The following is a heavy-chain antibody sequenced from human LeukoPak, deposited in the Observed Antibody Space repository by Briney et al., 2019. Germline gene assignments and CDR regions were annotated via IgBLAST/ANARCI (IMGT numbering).Heavy chain of an antibody. D-gene: IGHD3-9*01. V-gene: IGHV1-8*01. CDR2: MSPNSGNT. CDR1: GYTFTSYD. J-gene: IGHJ5*02. CDR3: ARRYFDTPYNWFDP. Sequence: AASVKVSCKASGYTFTSYDINWVRQATGQGLEWMGWMSPNSGNTGYAQKFQGRVTMTRNTSISTAYMELSSLRSEDTAVYYCARRYFDTPYNWFDPWGQGTLVTVSS.